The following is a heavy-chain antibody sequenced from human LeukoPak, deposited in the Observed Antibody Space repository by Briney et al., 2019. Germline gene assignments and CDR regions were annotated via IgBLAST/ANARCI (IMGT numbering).Heavy chain of an antibody. V-gene: IGHV1-2*02. Sequence: ASVKASCKASGYTFTDYYMHWVRQAPGQGLEWMGWINPNSGETKYAQQFQGRVTMTRDTSISKAYMELSRVRSDDTAVYYCATGGPLVVVAAAMRGFDCWGQGTLVTVSS. CDR2: INPNSGET. D-gene: IGHD2-2*01. J-gene: IGHJ4*02. CDR3: ATGGPLVVVAAAMRGFDC. CDR1: GYTFTDYY.